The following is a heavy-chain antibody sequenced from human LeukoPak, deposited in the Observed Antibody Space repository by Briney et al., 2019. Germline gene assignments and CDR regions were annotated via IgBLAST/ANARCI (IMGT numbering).Heavy chain of an antibody. CDR1: GGSISNYY. D-gene: IGHD3-10*01. J-gene: IGHJ5*02. Sequence: PSETLSLTCTVSGGSISNYYWNWIRQPPGKGLEWIGYIYYSGTTNYNPSLKSRVSMSVDTSKNQFSLKLSSVTAADTAVYYCARLTPLYYYGSGSKNNWFDPWGQGTLVTVSS. V-gene: IGHV4-59*12. CDR3: ARLTPLYYYGSGSKNNWFDP. CDR2: IYYSGTT.